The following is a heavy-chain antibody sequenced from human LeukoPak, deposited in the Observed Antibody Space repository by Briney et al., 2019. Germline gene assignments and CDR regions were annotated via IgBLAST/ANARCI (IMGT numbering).Heavy chain of an antibody. CDR1: GFTFSSYS. CDR2: ISSSSSYI. V-gene: IGHV3-21*01. Sequence: PGGSLRLSCAASGFTFSSYSMNWVRQAPGKGLEWVSSISSSSSYIYYADSVKGRLTISRDNAKNSLYLQMNSLRAEDTAVYYCARIGLLSDAFDIWGQGTMVTVSS. D-gene: IGHD3/OR15-3a*01. J-gene: IGHJ3*02. CDR3: ARIGLLSDAFDI.